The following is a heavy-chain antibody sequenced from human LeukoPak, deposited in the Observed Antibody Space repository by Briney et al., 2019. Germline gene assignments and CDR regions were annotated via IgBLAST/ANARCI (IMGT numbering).Heavy chain of an antibody. D-gene: IGHD6-13*01. J-gene: IGHJ6*02. CDR2: IYSGGST. Sequence: GGSLRLSCAASGFTVSSNYMSWVRQAPGKGLEWVSVIYSGGSTYYADSVKGRFTISRDNSKNTLYLQMNSLRAEDTAVYYCARDRGAAAGGYYYYYGMDVWGQGTTVTVSS. V-gene: IGHV3-66*01. CDR1: GFTVSSNY. CDR3: ARDRGAAAGGYYYYYGMDV.